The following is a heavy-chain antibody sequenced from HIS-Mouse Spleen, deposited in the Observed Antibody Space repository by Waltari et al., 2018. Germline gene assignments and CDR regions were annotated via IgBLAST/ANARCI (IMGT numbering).Heavy chain of an antibody. CDR1: GGSISSSSYY. CDR3: ASDGTAMVNYFDY. V-gene: IGHV4-39*07. D-gene: IGHD5-18*01. Sequence: QLQLQESGPGLVKPSETLSLTCTVSGGSISSSSYYWGWIRQPPGKGLEWVGRIGYRGGPYYSPSLKSRVTISVDTSKNQFSLKLSSVTAADTAVYYCASDGTAMVNYFDYWGQGTLVTVSS. J-gene: IGHJ4*02. CDR2: IGYRGGP.